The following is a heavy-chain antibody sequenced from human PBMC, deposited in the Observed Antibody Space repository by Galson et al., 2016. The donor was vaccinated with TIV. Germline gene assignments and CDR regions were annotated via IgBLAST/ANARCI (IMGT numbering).Heavy chain of an antibody. Sequence: SVKVSCKASGYTFSGYYIHWVRQAPGQRPEWMGWINPQSGDTNYAQKLQGRVTMTRDTSVATAYMELNRLTSDDTAVYYCARDLGDSDTLPFDYWGPGTLVTVSP. CDR3: ARDLGDSDTLPFDY. V-gene: IGHV1-2*02. J-gene: IGHJ4*02. CDR1: GYTFSGYY. D-gene: IGHD3-16*01. CDR2: INPQSGDT.